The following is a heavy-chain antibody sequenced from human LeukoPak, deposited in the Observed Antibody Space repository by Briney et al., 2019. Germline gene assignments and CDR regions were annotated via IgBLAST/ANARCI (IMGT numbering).Heavy chain of an antibody. CDR1: GYTFTTTY. J-gene: IGHJ4*02. CDR2: LSAYNGKT. V-gene: IGHV1-18*01. D-gene: IGHD1-26*01. Sequence: GASLTVSYTASGYTFTTTYINWVRQAPAQGLEWMGWLSAYNGKTNYAQKFQGRVTMTTDSSTSTAYMDLTSLRSDDTAVYYCARGGTYYPCIDYWGQGTLVGVSS. CDR3: ARGGTYYPCIDY.